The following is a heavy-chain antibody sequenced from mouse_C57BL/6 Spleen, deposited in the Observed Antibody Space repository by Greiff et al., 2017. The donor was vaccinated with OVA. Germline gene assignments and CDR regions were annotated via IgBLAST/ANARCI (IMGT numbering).Heavy chain of an antibody. CDR3: ARDYGSSLAY. CDR2: IYWDDDK. CDR1: GFSLSTSGMG. Sequence: QVQLKQSGPGILQSSQTLSLTCSFSGFSLSTSGMGVSWIRQPSGKGLEWLAHIYWDDDKRYNPSLKSRLTISKDTSRNQVFLKITSVDTADTATYYCARDYGSSLAYWGQGTLVTVSA. D-gene: IGHD1-1*01. J-gene: IGHJ3*01. V-gene: IGHV8-12*01.